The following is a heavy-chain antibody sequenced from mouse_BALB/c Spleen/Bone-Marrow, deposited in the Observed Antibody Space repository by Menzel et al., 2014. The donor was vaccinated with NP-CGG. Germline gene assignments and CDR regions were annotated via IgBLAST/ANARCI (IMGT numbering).Heavy chain of an antibody. D-gene: IGHD1-1*01. V-gene: IGHV4-1*02. CDR1: GFDFSRCW. CDR2: INPDSSTI. J-gene: IGHJ2*01. CDR3: ARLGYYGSSDY. Sequence: VQLKQSGGGLVQPGGSLKLSCAASGFDFSRCWMSWVRQAPGKGLEWIGEINPDSSTINYTPSLKDKFIISRDNAKNTLYLQMSKVRSEDTALYYCARLGYYGSSDYWGQGTTLTVSS.